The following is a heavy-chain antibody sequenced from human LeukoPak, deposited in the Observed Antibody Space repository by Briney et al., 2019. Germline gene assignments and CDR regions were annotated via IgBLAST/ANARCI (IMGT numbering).Heavy chain of an antibody. D-gene: IGHD4-17*01. CDR1: GGSFSGYY. J-gene: IGHJ5*02. V-gene: IGHV4-34*01. CDR3: VRSCPSINYGDYVTWNWFDP. Sequence: PSETLSLTCAVYGGSFSGYYWSWIRQPPGKGLDWIGEINHSGSTNYNPSLKSRVTISVDTSKNQFSLKLSSVTAADTAVYYCVRSCPSINYGDYVTWNWFDPWGQGTLVTVSS. CDR2: INHSGST.